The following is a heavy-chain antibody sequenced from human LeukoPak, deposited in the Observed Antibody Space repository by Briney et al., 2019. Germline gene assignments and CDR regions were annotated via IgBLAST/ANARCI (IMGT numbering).Heavy chain of an antibody. CDR1: GFTFSSYA. V-gene: IGHV3-74*01. D-gene: IGHD6-6*01. J-gene: IGHJ1*01. CDR3: ARASPGAARPFQH. CDR2: INSDGSST. Sequence: GGSLRLSCAASGFTFSSYAMSWVRQAPGKGLVWVSRINSDGSSTSYADSVKGRFTISRDNAKNTLYLQMNSLRAEDTAVYYCARASPGAARPFQHWGQGTLVTVSS.